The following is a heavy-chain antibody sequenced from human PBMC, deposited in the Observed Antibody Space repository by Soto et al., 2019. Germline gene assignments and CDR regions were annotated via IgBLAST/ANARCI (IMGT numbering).Heavy chain of an antibody. V-gene: IGHV3-30*18. CDR1: GFTFSSYG. D-gene: IGHD5-18*01. CDR2: ISYDGSNK. Sequence: QVQLVESGGGVVQPGRSLRLSCAASGFTFSSYGMHWVRQAPGKGLEWVAVISYDGSNKYYADSVKGRVTISRDNSKNPLYMQMNGLRAEDTAVYYCAKGPSARAPFDYWGQGTLVTVSS. J-gene: IGHJ4*02. CDR3: AKGPSARAPFDY.